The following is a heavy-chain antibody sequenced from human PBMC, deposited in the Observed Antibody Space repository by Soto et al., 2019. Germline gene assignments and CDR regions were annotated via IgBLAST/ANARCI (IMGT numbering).Heavy chain of an antibody. CDR3: AKTANGWFSAFDI. Sequence: EVQLLESGGGLVQPGGSLRLSCAASVFTFSSYAMSWVREAPGKGLEWVSVISGSGGTTYYADSVKGRFTFFRDNSKNTLYLQMNSLRAEDTAVYYCAKTANGWFSAFDIWGQGTMVTVSS. J-gene: IGHJ3*02. CDR1: VFTFSSYA. CDR2: ISGSGGTT. D-gene: IGHD6-19*01. V-gene: IGHV3-23*01.